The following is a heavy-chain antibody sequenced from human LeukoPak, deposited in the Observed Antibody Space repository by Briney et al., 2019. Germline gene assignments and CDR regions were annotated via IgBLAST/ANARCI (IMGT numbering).Heavy chain of an antibody. Sequence: GSLRLSCAASGFTFSSYAMSWVRQPPGKGLEWIGEVYLSGTTHSNPSVKSRVTISIDKSKNQFFLNLSSVTAADTAVYYCAGLVGRYSSGLYYYYFDYWGQGTLVTVSS. CDR1: GFTFSSYAM. J-gene: IGHJ4*02. V-gene: IGHV4-4*02. D-gene: IGHD3-22*01. CDR2: VYLSGTT. CDR3: AGLVGRYSSGLYYYYFDY.